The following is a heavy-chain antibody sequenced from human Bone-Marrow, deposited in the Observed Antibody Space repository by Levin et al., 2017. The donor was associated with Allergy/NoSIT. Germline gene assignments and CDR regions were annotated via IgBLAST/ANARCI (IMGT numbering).Heavy chain of an antibody. V-gene: IGHV3-20*04. CDR2: INWNGGST. Sequence: GESLKISCAASGFTFDDYVMSWVRQAPGKGLEWVSGINWNGGSTGYADSVKGRFSIFRDNAKNSLFLQMDSLRAEDTAFYYCARGMAGSGSYYNSHELDFWRQGTLVTVSS. CDR1: GFTFDDYV. CDR3: ARGMAGSGSYYNSHELDF. J-gene: IGHJ4*02. D-gene: IGHD3-10*01.